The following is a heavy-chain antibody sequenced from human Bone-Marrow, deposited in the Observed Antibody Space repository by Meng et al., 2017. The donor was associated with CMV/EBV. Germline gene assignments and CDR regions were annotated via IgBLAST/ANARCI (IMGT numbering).Heavy chain of an antibody. CDR3: ARSGDSSGYWDQNDY. D-gene: IGHD3-22*01. CDR1: RFTFNGCS. J-gene: IGHJ4*02. Sequence: SRFTFNGCSRNCVRQAQGKGLEGVSSISHSGPYMYYADSGKGRFTITSDSAKKSVYLQMNSLRGEDTARYYCARSGDSSGYWDQNDYWGQGTMVTVSS. V-gene: IGHV3-21*01. CDR2: ISHSGPYM.